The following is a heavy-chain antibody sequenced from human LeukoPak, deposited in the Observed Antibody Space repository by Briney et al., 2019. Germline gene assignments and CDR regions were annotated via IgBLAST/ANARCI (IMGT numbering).Heavy chain of an antibody. CDR2: ISAYNGNT. Sequence: ASVKVSCKASGYTFTSYGISWVRQAPGQGLEWMGWISAYNGNTNYAQKLQGRVTMTTDTSTSTAYMELRSLRSDDTAVYYCARDSGYYYGSGSTDYWGQGTLVTVSS. D-gene: IGHD3-10*01. J-gene: IGHJ4*02. V-gene: IGHV1-18*01. CDR1: GYTFTSYG. CDR3: ARDSGYYYGSGSTDY.